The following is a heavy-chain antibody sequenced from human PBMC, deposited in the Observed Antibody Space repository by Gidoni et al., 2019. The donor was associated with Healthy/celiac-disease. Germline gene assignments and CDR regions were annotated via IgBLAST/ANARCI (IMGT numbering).Heavy chain of an antibody. Sequence: EVQLLESGGGLVQPGGSLRLSCAASVFTFSSYAMSWVRQAPGKGLEWVSAISGSGGRTYYADSVKGRFTISRDNSKNTLYLQMNSLRAEDTAVYYCAKDILGSHHSGWYDYWGQGTLVTVSS. D-gene: IGHD6-19*01. CDR1: VFTFSSYA. J-gene: IGHJ4*02. CDR2: ISGSGGRT. V-gene: IGHV3-23*01. CDR3: AKDILGSHHSGWYDY.